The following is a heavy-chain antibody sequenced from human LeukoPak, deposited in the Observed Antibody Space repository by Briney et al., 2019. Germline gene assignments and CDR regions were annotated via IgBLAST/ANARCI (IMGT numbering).Heavy chain of an antibody. CDR1: GFIFSDYS. V-gene: IGHV3-21*01. CDR2: ISSRSSYI. Sequence: GGSLRLSCAASGFIFSDYSVNWVRQAPGKGLEWVSSISSRSSYIYYTDSVKSRFTISRDNAKNSLYLQMNSLRAEDTAVYYCARVGAIDYFDYWGQGTLVTVSS. CDR3: ARVGAIDYFDY. J-gene: IGHJ4*02. D-gene: IGHD1-26*01.